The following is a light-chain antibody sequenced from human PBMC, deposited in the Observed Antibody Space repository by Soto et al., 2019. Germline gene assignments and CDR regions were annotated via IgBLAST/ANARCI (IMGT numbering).Light chain of an antibody. CDR2: SAS. CDR1: QSISTY. Sequence: DIQMTQFPSSLSASVGDRVTITCRASQSISTYLHWYQQKPGKAPKLLLYSASTLQTGVPSRFSGSGSGTDFTLTISGLQPEDFATYYCQQTYSTFALTFGGGTKVEIK. J-gene: IGKJ4*01. CDR3: QQTYSTFALT. V-gene: IGKV1-39*01.